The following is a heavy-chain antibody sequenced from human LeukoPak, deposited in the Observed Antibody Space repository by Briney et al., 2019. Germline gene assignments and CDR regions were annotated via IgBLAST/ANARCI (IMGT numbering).Heavy chain of an antibody. CDR2: INAGNGNT. CDR3: TRGEPDGYNYP. D-gene: IGHD5-24*01. Sequence: AASVKVSCKASGYTFTSYAMHWVRQAPGQRLEWMGWINAGNGNTKYSQKFQGRVTMTRNTSINTAYMELSSLTSEDTAVYYCTRGEPDGYNYPWGQGTLVTVSS. CDR1: GYTFTSYA. V-gene: IGHV1-3*01. J-gene: IGHJ5*02.